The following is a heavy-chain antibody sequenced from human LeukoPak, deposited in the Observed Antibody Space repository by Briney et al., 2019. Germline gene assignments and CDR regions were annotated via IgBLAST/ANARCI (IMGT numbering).Heavy chain of an antibody. CDR2: IYYSGST. V-gene: IGHV4-39*07. D-gene: IGHD4-23*01. CDR3: ASTTVVTPNWFDP. Sequence: SETLSLTCTVSGGSISSSSYYWGWIRQPPGKGLEWIGSIYYSGSTYYNPSLKSRVTISVDTSKNQFSLKLSSVTAADTAVYYCASTTVVTPNWFDPWGQGTLVTVSS. CDR1: GGSISSSSYY. J-gene: IGHJ5*02.